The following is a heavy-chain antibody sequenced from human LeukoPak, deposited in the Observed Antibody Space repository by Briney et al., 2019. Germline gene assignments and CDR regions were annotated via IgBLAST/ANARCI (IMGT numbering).Heavy chain of an antibody. CDR3: ARLIDYGGFYFYYYMAV. Sequence: PSETLSLTCTVSGGSISTTNSYWGWIRQPPGKGLEWIGNVDSSGTSHYNPSLRSRVTISVDTSKSHFSLKLTSVTAADTALYYCARLIDYGGFYFYYYMAVWGKGTTVAVSS. CDR1: GGSISTTNSY. CDR2: VDSSGTS. J-gene: IGHJ6*03. D-gene: IGHD4-17*01. V-gene: IGHV4-39*02.